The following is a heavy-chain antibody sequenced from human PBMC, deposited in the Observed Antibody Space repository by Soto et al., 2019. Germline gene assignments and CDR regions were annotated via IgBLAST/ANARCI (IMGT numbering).Heavy chain of an antibody. D-gene: IGHD2-21*01. J-gene: IGHJ3*02. CDR1: GFTFSSYA. Sequence: GGSLRLSCAASGFTFSSYAMSWVRQAPGKGLEWVSAISGSGGSTYYADSVKGRFTISRDNSKNTLYLQMNSLRAEDTAVYYCARTTMCGGDCYSVLGAFDIWGQGTMVTVSS. CDR2: ISGSGGST. V-gene: IGHV3-23*01. CDR3: ARTTMCGGDCYSVLGAFDI.